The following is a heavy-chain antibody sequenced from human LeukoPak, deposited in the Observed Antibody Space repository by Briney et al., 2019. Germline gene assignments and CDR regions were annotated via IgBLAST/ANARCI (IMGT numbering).Heavy chain of an antibody. D-gene: IGHD3-22*01. CDR1: GGSVNSHY. CDR3: ARPYDSSGYYIRGAFDI. V-gene: IGHV4-59*02. J-gene: IGHJ3*02. CDR2: LYFSGST. Sequence: PSETLSLTCTVSGGSVNSHYWSWIRQPPGKGLVWIGYLYFSGSTGYNPSLKSRVSISVETSKNQFSLRLSSVTAADTAVYYCARPYDSSGYYIRGAFDIWGQGAMVTVS.